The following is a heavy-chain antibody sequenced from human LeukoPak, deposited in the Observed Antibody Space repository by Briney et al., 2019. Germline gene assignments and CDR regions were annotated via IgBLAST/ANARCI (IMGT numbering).Heavy chain of an antibody. CDR2: VKSRSVGGAT. CDR1: GLSFSDVW. Sequence: PGGSLRLSCAASGLSFSDVWMTWVRQVPEKGLEWVGRVKSRSVGGATEYAAPVKGRFTISRDDSKSTVYLQMDSLKPEDTAIYYCTTAAWGGRADYWGQGTLDTVSS. V-gene: IGHV3-15*01. D-gene: IGHD3-10*01. J-gene: IGHJ4*02. CDR3: TTAAWGGRADY.